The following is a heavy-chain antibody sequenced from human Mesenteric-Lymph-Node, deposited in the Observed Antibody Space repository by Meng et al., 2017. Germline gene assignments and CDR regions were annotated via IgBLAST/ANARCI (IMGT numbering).Heavy chain of an antibody. D-gene: IGHD6-19*01. V-gene: IGHV1-3*04. CDR3: ARSYSSGWYDLLFDY. CDR2: IITDNGKT. Sequence: ASVKVSCKASGYTFTGYYMHWVRQAPGQGLEWMGWIITDNGKTDYSEKFQGRVTITRDTSASTAYMELSSLRSEDTAVYYCARSYSSGWYDLLFDYWGQGTLVTVSS. CDR1: GYTFTGYY. J-gene: IGHJ4*02.